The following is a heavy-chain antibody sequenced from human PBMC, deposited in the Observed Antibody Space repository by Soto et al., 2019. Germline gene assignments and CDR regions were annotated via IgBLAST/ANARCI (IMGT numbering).Heavy chain of an antibody. V-gene: IGHV3-23*01. CDR2: VSGGGGSI. CDR1: GFTFSSYA. Sequence: GGSLRLSCAASGFTFSSYAMSWVRQAPGKGLEWVSGVSGGGGSIYYGDSVRGRFTISGDNSKNTLYLQMNSLRAEDTAVYYCAKDWGLWSSGCYSIWGQGTMVTVSS. J-gene: IGHJ3*02. CDR3: AKDWGLWSSGCYSI. D-gene: IGHD3-22*01.